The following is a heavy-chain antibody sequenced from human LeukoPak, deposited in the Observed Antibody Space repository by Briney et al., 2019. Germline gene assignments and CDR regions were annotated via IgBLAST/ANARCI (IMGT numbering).Heavy chain of an antibody. CDR1: GGTFSSYA. CDR2: IIPILGIA. V-gene: IGHV1-69*04. CDR3: ARVHRLTPIYGLDV. Sequence: GASVKVSCKASGGTFSSYAISWVRQAPGQGLEWMGRIIPILGIANYAQKFQGRVTITADKSTSTAYMELSSLRSEDTAVSYCARVHRLTPIYGLDVWGQGTTVIVSS. D-gene: IGHD1-1*01. J-gene: IGHJ6*02.